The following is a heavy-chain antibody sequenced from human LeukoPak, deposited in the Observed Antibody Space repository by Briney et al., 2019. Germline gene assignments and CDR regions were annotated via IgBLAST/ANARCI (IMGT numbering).Heavy chain of an antibody. D-gene: IGHD3-22*01. V-gene: IGHV4-30-2*01. CDR2: IYHSGST. J-gene: IGHJ3*02. Sequence: SETLSLTCAVSGGSISSGGYSWSWLRQPPGQGLEWIGYIYHSGSTYYNPSLKSRVPISVDRSKNQFSLKLSSVTAADTAVYYCARSPVDYYDSSGPGAFDIWGQGTMVTVSS. CDR3: ARSPVDYYDSSGPGAFDI. CDR1: GGSISSGGYS.